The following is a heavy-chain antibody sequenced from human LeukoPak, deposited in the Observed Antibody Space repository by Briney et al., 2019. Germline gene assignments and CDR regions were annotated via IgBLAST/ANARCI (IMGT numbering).Heavy chain of an antibody. CDR3: ARSPRLLWFGEYHYGMDV. CDR2: IYPGDSDT. J-gene: IGHJ6*02. D-gene: IGHD3-10*01. CDR1: GYSFTSYW. Sequence: GESLKISCKDSGYSFTSYWIGWVRQMPGKGLEWMGIIYPGDSDTRYSPSFQGQVTISADKSISTAYLQWSSLKASDTAMYYCARSPRLLWFGEYHYGMDVWGQGTTVTVSS. V-gene: IGHV5-51*01.